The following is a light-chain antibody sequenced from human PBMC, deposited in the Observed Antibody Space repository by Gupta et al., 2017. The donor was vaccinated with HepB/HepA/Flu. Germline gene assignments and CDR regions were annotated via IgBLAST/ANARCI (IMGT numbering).Light chain of an antibody. CDR2: EVS. Sequence: QSALTQPASVSGSPGQSITISCTGTSSDVGSYNLVSWYQQHPGKAPKVMIYEVSKRPSGVSNRFSGSKSGNTASLTISGLQAEDEAVYYCCSYAGTSTYVFGTGTKVTVL. CDR3: CSYAGTSTYV. V-gene: IGLV2-23*02. J-gene: IGLJ1*01. CDR1: SSDVGSYNL.